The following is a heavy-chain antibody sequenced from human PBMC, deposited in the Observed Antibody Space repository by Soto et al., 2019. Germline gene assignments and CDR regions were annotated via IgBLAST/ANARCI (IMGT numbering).Heavy chain of an antibody. J-gene: IGHJ4*02. Sequence: QITLKESGPTLVKPTQTLTLTCAFSGFSLSTVEVSVGWIRQPPGKALEWLALFFWDGDQLDSPSLKDRLTITRDTTKNQVVLTMTNMDPVDTGTYSCVPIARRTDPATWGQGTLVTVSS. D-gene: IGHD2-15*01. CDR1: GFSLSTVEVS. CDR3: VPIARRTDPAT. V-gene: IGHV2-5*04. CDR2: FFWDGDQ.